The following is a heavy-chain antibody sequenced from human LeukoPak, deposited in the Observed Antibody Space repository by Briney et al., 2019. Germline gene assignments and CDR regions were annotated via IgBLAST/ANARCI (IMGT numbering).Heavy chain of an antibody. V-gene: IGHV3-15*01. Sequence: PGGSLRLSCAASGFTFRYAWMTWVRHAPGKGLEWVGRIKSKSDGETTDYAADVKSRFSLSRDDSQNTVYLQMTSLESDDTAVYYCTTLVGAPTYWGQGTPVIVSS. CDR3: TTLVGAPTY. J-gene: IGHJ4*02. CDR2: IKSKSDGETT. CDR1: GFTFRYAW. D-gene: IGHD1-26*01.